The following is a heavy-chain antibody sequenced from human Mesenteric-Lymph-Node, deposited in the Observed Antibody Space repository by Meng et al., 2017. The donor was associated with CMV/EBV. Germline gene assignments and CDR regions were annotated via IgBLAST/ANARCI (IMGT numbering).Heavy chain of an antibody. CDR1: GGSISSYY. J-gene: IGHJ5*02. CDR2: IYYSGSS. Sequence: SETLSLTCTVSGGSISSYYWSWIRQPPGKGLEWIGSIYYSGSSYYNPSLKSRVTISIDTSRNQFSLRLSSVTAADTALYYCARVGGTYYNQCFDPWGQGTLVTVSS. V-gene: IGHV4-59*12. CDR3: ARVGGTYYNQCFDP. D-gene: IGHD1-26*01.